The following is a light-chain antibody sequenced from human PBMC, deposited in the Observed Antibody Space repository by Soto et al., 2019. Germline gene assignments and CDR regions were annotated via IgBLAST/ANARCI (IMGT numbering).Light chain of an antibody. CDR3: QQYSTYWT. Sequence: DIQITQSPSTLPASVGDRVTITCRASQSISTWLAWYQQTPGKAPNPLIYKASYLASGAPSRFSGGGSGTEFTLTISSLQPDDLATYYCQQYSTYWTFGQGTQVDI. V-gene: IGKV1-5*03. CDR2: KAS. CDR1: QSISTW. J-gene: IGKJ1*01.